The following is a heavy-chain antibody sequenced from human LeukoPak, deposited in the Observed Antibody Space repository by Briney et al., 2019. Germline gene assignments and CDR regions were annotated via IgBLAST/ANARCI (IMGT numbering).Heavy chain of an antibody. D-gene: IGHD6-13*01. CDR3: ARERFGIAAAGTGHY. CDR1: GFTFSSYW. V-gene: IGHV3-74*01. CDR2: INSDGSST. J-gene: IGHJ4*02. Sequence: GGSLTLSCAASGFTFSSYWMHGVRQAPGKVLVWVSRINSDGSSTSYADSVKGRFTISRDNAKNTLYLQMNSLRAEDTAVYYCARERFGIAAAGTGHYWGQGTLVTVSS.